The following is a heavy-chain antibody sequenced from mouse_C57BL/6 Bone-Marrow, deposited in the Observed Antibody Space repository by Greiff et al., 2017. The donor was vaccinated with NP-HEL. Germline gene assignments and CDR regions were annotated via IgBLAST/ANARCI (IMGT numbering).Heavy chain of an antibody. CDR3: TTCTYGSRYESYWYLDV. J-gene: IGHJ1*03. D-gene: IGHD1-1*01. V-gene: IGHV14-4*01. Sequence: EVQLQQSGAELVRPGASVKLSCTASGFNIKDDYMHWVKQRPEQGLEWIGWIDPENGDTEYASKFQGKATITADTSSNTAYLQLSSLTSEDTAVYYCTTCTYGSRYESYWYLDVWGTGTTVTVSS. CDR2: IDPENGDT. CDR1: GFNIKDDY.